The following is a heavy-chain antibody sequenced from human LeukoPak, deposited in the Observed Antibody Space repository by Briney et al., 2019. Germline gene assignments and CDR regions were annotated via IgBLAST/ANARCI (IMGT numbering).Heavy chain of an antibody. J-gene: IGHJ3*02. CDR2: VYYSGST. CDR1: GGSISTYY. Sequence: PETLSLSCTVSGGSISTYYWSWIRQPPGKGLEWIGYVYYSGSTNYNPSLKSRVTISVDTSKIQFSLKLSSVTAADTAVYYCARARDSYDFWTRLKDDAFDIWGQGTMVTVSS. D-gene: IGHD3-3*01. CDR3: ARARDSYDFWTRLKDDAFDI. V-gene: IGHV4-59*12.